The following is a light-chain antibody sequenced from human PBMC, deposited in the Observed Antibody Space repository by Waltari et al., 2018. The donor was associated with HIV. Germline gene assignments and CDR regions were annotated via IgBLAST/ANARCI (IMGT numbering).Light chain of an antibody. CDR3: ASWDASLNGWV. CDR1: TSNIGIKT. V-gene: IGLV1-44*01. J-gene: IGLJ3*02. CDR2: GNY. Sequence: QSVVTQPPSVSGTPGQTVTISCSGSTSNIGIKTVNWYQHLPGTAPKRLIYGNYQRPSGVPDRFSASKSGTSASLAISGLQYEDEADYYCASWDASLNGWVFGGGTKLTVL.